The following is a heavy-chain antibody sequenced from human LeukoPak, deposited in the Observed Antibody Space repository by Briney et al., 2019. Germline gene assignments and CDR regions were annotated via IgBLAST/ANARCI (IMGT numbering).Heavy chain of an antibody. D-gene: IGHD5-12*01. J-gene: IGHJ6*03. CDR1: GGTFSSYA. CDR3: ASGERYSGYDYHYYMDV. CDR2: IIPIFGTA. V-gene: IGHV1-69*06. Sequence: ASVKVSCKASGGTFSSYAISWVRQAPGQGLEWMGGIIPIFGTANYAQKFQGRVTITADKSTSTAYMELSSLRSEDTAVYYCASGERYSGYDYHYYMDVWGKGTTVTVSS.